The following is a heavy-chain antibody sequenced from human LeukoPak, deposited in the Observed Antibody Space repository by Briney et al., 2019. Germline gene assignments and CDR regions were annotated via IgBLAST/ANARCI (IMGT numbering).Heavy chain of an antibody. CDR3: ARDLNVGLEGDY. V-gene: IGHV1-69*04. J-gene: IGHJ4*02. D-gene: IGHD1-26*01. CDR2: IIPILGIA. Sequence: GASVKVSCKASGGTFSSYAISWVRQAPGQGLEWMGRIIPILGIANYAQKFQGRVTITADKSTSTAHMELSSLRSEDTAVYYCARDLNVGLEGDYWGQGTLVTVSS. CDR1: GGTFSSYA.